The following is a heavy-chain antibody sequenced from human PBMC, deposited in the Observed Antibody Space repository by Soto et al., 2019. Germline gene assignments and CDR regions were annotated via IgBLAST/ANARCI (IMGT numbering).Heavy chain of an antibody. CDR1: GFTFSSYG. D-gene: IGHD3-10*01. Sequence: QVQLVESGGGVVQPGRSLRLSCAASGFTFSSYGMHWVRQAPGKGLEWVAVIWYDGSNKYYADSVKGRFTISRDNSKNTLYLQMNSLRAEDTAVYYCARGKEFRYYYYGMDVWCQGTTVTVSS. J-gene: IGHJ6*02. CDR2: IWYDGSNK. V-gene: IGHV3-33*01. CDR3: ARGKEFRYYYYGMDV.